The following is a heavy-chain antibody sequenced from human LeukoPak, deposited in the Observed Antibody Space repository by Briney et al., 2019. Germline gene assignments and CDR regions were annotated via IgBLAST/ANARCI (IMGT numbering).Heavy chain of an antibody. Sequence: AGGSLRLSCAASGFTFGDYGMAWVRQAPGKGLEWVPGINWNGGSTAYADSVKGRFTISRDNAKNSLYLQMNSLRAEDTALYYCARGNGSVPWGQGTLVTVSS. CDR2: INWNGGST. J-gene: IGHJ5*02. CDR1: GFTFGDYG. V-gene: IGHV3-20*04. CDR3: ARGNGSVP. D-gene: IGHD3-10*01.